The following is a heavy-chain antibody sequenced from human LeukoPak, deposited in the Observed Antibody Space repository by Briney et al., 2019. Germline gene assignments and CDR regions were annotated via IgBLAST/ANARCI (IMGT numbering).Heavy chain of an antibody. CDR3: AKSADCSSTSCRYYYYYYMDV. CDR1: GFTFSNYA. D-gene: IGHD2-2*01. CDR2: ISLSGGDT. Sequence: GGSLRLSCAASGFTFSNYAMSWVRQAPGKGLEWVSGISLSGGDTYYADSVKGRFTISRDNPKNTLYLHMNSLRAEDTALYYCAKSADCSSTSCRYYYYYYMDVWGTGTTVTVSS. V-gene: IGHV3-23*01. J-gene: IGHJ6*03.